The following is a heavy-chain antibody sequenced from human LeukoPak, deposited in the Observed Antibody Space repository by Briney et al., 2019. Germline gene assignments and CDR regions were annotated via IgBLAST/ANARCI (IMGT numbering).Heavy chain of an antibody. CDR3: TTDGVGVEGATYDN. CDR1: GFTFINAW. CDR2: IKAKAHGWTI. D-gene: IGHD1-26*01. J-gene: IGHJ1*01. Sequence: GGSPRPSCAASGFTFINAWMAWVRQAPGKGLGWVGRIKAKAHGWTIEYAAPVKGRFTISRDDSKNTLYLQMTSLKTEDTVVYYCTTDGVGVEGATYDNGGEGTLVSVSS. V-gene: IGHV3-15*01.